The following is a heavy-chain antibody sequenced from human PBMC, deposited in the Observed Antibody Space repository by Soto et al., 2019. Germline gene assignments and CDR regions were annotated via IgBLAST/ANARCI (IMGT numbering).Heavy chain of an antibody. J-gene: IGHJ5*02. V-gene: IGHV4-39*01. CDR1: GGSISSSSYY. D-gene: IGHD4-17*01. Sequence: PSETLSLTCTVSGGSISSSSYYWGWIRQPPGKGLEGIGSIYYSGSTYHNPSLKSRVTISVDTSKTQFSLKLSCVTAADTAVYSCARQSTVTLNWFDPWGQGTLVTVSS. CDR3: ARQSTVTLNWFDP. CDR2: IYYSGST.